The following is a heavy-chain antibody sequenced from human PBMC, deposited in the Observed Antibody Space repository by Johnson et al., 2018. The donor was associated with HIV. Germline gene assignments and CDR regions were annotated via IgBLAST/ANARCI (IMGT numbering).Heavy chain of an antibody. J-gene: IGHJ3*01. CDR1: GFTFRTYA. CDR2: LSYDGSKE. CDR3: ARAPEVRGVDAFDV. D-gene: IGHD3-10*01. Sequence: QVQLVESGGGVVQPGRSLRLSCAVSGFTFRTYAMHWVRQAPGKGLEWVAVLSYDGSKEYYVDSVKGRFNLSRDSSKNTLYLQMNSLRAEDTAVYYCARAPEVRGVDAFDVWGQGTVVTVSS. V-gene: IGHV3-30-3*01.